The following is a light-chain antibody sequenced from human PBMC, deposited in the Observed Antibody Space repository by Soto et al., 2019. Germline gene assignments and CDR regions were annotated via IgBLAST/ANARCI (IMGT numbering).Light chain of an antibody. CDR2: ATS. Sequence: EIVLTQSPGTLSLSPAERTTLSCRASQTVNSNYLAWYQQKPGQAPRLLIYATSSRAAGIPDRFSGSGSGTDFILTITRLEPEDFAVYYCQQYDNSLYTFGQGTKLEIK. J-gene: IGKJ2*01. CDR3: QQYDNSLYT. V-gene: IGKV3-20*01. CDR1: QTVNSNY.